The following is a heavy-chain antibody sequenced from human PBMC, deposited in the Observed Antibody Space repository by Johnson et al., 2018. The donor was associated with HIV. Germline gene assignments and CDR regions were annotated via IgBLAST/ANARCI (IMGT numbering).Heavy chain of an antibody. Sequence: QVQLVESGGGVVQPGRSLRLSCAASGFTFSSYAMHWVRQAPGKGLEWVAVISYDGSNKYYADSVKGRFTISRDNSKNTLYLQMNSLRAEDTAVYYCARDRNCGGDCDAFDIWGQGTMVTVSS. J-gene: IGHJ3*02. CDR1: GFTFSSYA. D-gene: IGHD2-21*02. CDR2: ISYDGSNK. V-gene: IGHV3-30*04. CDR3: ARDRNCGGDCDAFDI.